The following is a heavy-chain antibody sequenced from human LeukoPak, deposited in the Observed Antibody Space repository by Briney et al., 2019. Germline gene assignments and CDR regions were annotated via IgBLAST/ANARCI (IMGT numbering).Heavy chain of an antibody. CDR3: ARSSTGTTGIFDY. D-gene: IGHD1-1*01. CDR2: ISSSSSYI. J-gene: IGHJ4*02. Sequence: GGSLRLSCAASGFTFSSYSMNWVRQAPAKGLEWVSSISSSSSYIYYADSVKGRFTISRDNAKNSLYLQMNSLRAEDTAVYYCARSSTGTTGIFDYWGQGTLVTVSS. CDR1: GFTFSSYS. V-gene: IGHV3-21*01.